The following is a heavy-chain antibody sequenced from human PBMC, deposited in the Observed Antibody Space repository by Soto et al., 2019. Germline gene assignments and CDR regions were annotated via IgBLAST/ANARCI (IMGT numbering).Heavy chain of an antibody. CDR2: IIPIFGTA. CDR3: ATQGLPNYYYSGMDV. CDR1: GGTFSSYG. V-gene: IGHV1-69*05. Sequence: QVQLVQSGAEVKKPGSSVKVSCKASGGTFSSYGISWVRQAPGQGLEWMGGIIPIFGTADYTQKFQGRVTXIXXXSXXTAYMELSSLRSEDTAVYYCATQGLPNYYYSGMDVWGQGTTVTVSS. J-gene: IGHJ6*02.